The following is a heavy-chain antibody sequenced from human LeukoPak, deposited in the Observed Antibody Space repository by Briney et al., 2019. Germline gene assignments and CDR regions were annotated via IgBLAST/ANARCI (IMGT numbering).Heavy chain of an antibody. V-gene: IGHV4-34*01. CDR3: ARHATPYSSSGLFDY. CDR2: INHSGST. J-gene: IGHJ4*02. CDR1: GGTFNSYY. D-gene: IGHD6-13*01. Sequence: KPSETLSLTCGVYGGTFNSYYWTWIRQPPGRGLEWIGEINHSGSTNYNPSLKSRVTISVDTSKNQFSLKLSSVTAADTAVYYCARHATPYSSSGLFDYWGQGALVTVSS.